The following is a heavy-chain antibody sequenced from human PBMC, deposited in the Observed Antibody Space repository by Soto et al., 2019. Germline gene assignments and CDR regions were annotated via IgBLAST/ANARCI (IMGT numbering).Heavy chain of an antibody. CDR3: ARVPSKGAYCSGGSCYFDY. D-gene: IGHD2-15*01. CDR1: GYTFTGYY. CDR2: INPNSGGT. Sequence: ASVKVSCKASGYTFTGYYMHWVRQAPGQGLEWMGWINPNSGGTNYAQKFQGWVTMTRDTSISTAYMELSRLRSDDTAVYYCARVPSKGAYCSGGSCYFDYWGQGTLVTVSS. J-gene: IGHJ4*02. V-gene: IGHV1-2*04.